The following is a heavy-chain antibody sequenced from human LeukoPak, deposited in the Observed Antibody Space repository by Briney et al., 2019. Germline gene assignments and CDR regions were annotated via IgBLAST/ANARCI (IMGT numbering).Heavy chain of an antibody. V-gene: IGHV1-24*01. CDR3: ARDEHRLGSYRDY. CDR1: GYTLTELS. D-gene: IGHD3-10*01. CDR2: FDPEDGET. Sequence: ASVKVSCKVSGYTLTELSMHWVRQAPGKGLEWMGGFDPEDGETIYAQKFQGRVTMTEDTSTDAAYMELSSLRSGDTAVYYCARDEHRLGSYRDYWGQGTLVTVSS. J-gene: IGHJ4*02.